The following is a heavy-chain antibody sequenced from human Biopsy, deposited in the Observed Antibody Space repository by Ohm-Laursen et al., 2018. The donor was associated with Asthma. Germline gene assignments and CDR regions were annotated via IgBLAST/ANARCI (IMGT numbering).Heavy chain of an antibody. CDR1: GFTFDNYT. D-gene: IGHD2-21*02. V-gene: IGHV3-30*04. CDR2: ISHDGRNT. J-gene: IGHJ6*02. Sequence: SLRLSCAASGFTFDNYTMHWVRQAPGKGLEWVTIISHDGRNTYYADSVEGRFTISRDNSKNTLFLQMSSLRPEDTAVYYCARGGLHYYEYYGMDVWGQWTTVTVSS. CDR3: ARGGLHYYEYYGMDV.